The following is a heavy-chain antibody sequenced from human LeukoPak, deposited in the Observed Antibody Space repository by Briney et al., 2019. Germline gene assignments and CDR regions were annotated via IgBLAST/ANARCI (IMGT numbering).Heavy chain of an antibody. J-gene: IGHJ4*02. Sequence: PGGSLRLSCAASGFTFSNAWMSWVRQAPGKGLEWVARITAGGAKNYAAPVSARFTASRDDSKSTVYLQMDSLTTEDTAVYYCTTAPTRGWLPHFDSWGQGTAVTVSS. V-gene: IGHV3-15*01. CDR3: TTAPTRGWLPHFDS. CDR1: GFTFSNAW. CDR2: ITAGGAK. D-gene: IGHD5-24*01.